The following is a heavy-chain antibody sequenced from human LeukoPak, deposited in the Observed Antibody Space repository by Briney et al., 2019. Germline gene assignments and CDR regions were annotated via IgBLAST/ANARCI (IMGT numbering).Heavy chain of an antibody. D-gene: IGHD5-18*01. CDR3: ARTLYSYGYLTGYYFDY. CDR1: GGSISSGDYY. CDR2: IYYSGST. Sequence: SQTLSLTCTVSGGSISSGDYYWSWIRQPPGKGLEWIGYIYYSGSTYYNPSLKSRVTISVDTSKNQFSLKLSSVTAADTAVYYCARTLYSYGYLTGYYFDYWGQGTLVTVPS. V-gene: IGHV4-30-4*01. J-gene: IGHJ4*02.